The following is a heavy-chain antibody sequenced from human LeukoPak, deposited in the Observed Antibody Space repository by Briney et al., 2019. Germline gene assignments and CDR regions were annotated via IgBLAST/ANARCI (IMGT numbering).Heavy chain of an antibody. J-gene: IGHJ4*02. D-gene: IGHD6-6*01. CDR2: MNPNSGNT. CDR3: ARLHEYSSSFLEDY. CDR1: GYTFTSYD. Sequence: ASVKVSCEASGYTFTSYDINWVRQAAGHGLEWMGWMNPNSGNTGYAQKFQGRVTMTRNTSISTAYMELSSLRSEDTAVYYCARLHEYSSSFLEDYWGQGTLVTVSS. V-gene: IGHV1-8*01.